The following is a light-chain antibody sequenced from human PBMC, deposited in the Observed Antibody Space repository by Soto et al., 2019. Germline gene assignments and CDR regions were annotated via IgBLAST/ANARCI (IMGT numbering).Light chain of an antibody. CDR3: QQSGD. Sequence: DIQLTQSPSFLSASVGDRVTITCRASQGISSYLAWYQQKPGKAPKLLIYAASTLQSGVPSRFSGSGSGTEFTLTISSLQPEDFATYYCQQSGDFGQGTKLEIK. CDR2: AAS. J-gene: IGKJ2*01. V-gene: IGKV1-9*01. CDR1: QGISSY.